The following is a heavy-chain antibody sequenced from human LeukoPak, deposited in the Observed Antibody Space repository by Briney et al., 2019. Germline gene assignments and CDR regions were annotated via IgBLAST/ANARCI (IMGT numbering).Heavy chain of an antibody. V-gene: IGHV4-31*03. J-gene: IGHJ3*02. Sequence: SELLTLTCTVLGASIRSGGYYWSWIRPHPGKSLEWIGYIYFSDSTYYNPSLRSRVTVSVDTSKNQFSLKLSSVTAADTAVYYCARNPPPYDGDYPDAFDIWGQGTMVTVSS. CDR2: IYFSDST. D-gene: IGHD4-17*01. CDR1: GASIRSGGYY. CDR3: ARNPPPYDGDYPDAFDI.